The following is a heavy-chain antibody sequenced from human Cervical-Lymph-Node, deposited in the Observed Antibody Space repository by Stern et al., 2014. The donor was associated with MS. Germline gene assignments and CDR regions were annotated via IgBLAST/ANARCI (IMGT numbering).Heavy chain of an antibody. CDR2: IDLDDDK. J-gene: IGHJ4*02. CDR3: AVGSTSYLEYYFDY. Sequence: QVTLRESGPALVKPTQTLTLTCTFSGFSVSTSEMSVSWFRQPPGKALNWLALIDLDDDKYYNTSLKTRLTVSKDASKNQLVLTFTNMDPMDTGTYYCAVGSTSYLEYYFDYWGQGTLVTVSS. V-gene: IGHV2-70*18. D-gene: IGHD2-2*01. CDR1: GFSVSTSEMS.